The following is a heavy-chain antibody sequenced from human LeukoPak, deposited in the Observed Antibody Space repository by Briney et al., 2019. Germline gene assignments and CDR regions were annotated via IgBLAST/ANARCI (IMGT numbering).Heavy chain of an antibody. Sequence: PGGSLRLSCAASGFSFSSHWGHWVRQAHGQGLVWVSRISDDGSYTSNVDSVKGRFTISRDNVNNMLYLHMNSLRAEDTAVYYCASFGISWRSSYWGQGTLVTVSS. CDR3: ASFGISWRSSY. J-gene: IGHJ4*02. CDR1: GFSFSSHW. D-gene: IGHD2-21*01. V-gene: IGHV3-74*01. CDR2: ISDDGSYT.